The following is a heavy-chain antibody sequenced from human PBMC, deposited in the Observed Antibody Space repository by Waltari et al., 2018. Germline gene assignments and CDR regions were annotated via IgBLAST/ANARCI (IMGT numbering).Heavy chain of an antibody. CDR1: GGSISSYY. D-gene: IGHD6-6*01. CDR2: IDYSGST. Sequence: QVQLQESGPGLVKPSETLSLTCTVPGGSISSYYWSWIRQPPGKGLEWIGYIDYSGSTNYTPSLKSRVTISVDTSKNQFSLKLSAVTAADTAVYYCARGIEYSSSGGWFDPWGQGTLVTVSS. V-gene: IGHV4-59*01. CDR3: ARGIEYSSSGGWFDP. J-gene: IGHJ5*02.